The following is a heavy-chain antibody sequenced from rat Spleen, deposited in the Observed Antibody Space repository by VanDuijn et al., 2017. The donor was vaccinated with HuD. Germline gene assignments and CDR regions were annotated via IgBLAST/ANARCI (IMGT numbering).Heavy chain of an antibody. V-gene: IGHV3-3*01. Sequence: EVQLQESGPGLVKPSQSLSLTCSVIGYSITSSYRWNWIRKFPGNKLEWMGYINSAGSTNYNPSLKSRISITRDTSKNQFFLQVNSVTTEDTATYYCARYTYFGYYYFDYWGQGVMVTVSS. CDR3: ARYTYFGYYYFDY. J-gene: IGHJ2*01. D-gene: IGHD1-9*01. CDR1: GYSITSSYR. CDR2: INSAGST.